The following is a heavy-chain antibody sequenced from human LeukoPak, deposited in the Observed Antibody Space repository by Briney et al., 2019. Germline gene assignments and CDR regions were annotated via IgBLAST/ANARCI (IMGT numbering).Heavy chain of an antibody. CDR3: ATMKMVFRGYYFGY. Sequence: SETLSLTCTVSGGSISSGGYYWSWIRQPAGKGLEWIGRIYISGSTNYNPSLKSRVTISVDTSKNQFSLKLSSVTAADTAVYYCATMKMVFRGYYFGYWGQGTLVTVSS. D-gene: IGHD3-22*01. J-gene: IGHJ4*02. CDR2: IYISGST. V-gene: IGHV4-61*02. CDR1: GGSISSGGYY.